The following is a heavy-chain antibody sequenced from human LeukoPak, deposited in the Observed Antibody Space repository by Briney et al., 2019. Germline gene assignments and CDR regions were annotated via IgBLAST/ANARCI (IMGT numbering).Heavy chain of an antibody. J-gene: IGHJ5*02. CDR2: IYYSGST. CDR3: ARYRGPQQLVQRWFDP. Sequence: SETLSLTCTVSGGSISSYYWSWTRQPPGKGLEWIGYIYYSGSTNYNPSLKSRVTISVDTSKNQFSLKLSSVTAADTAVYYCARYRGPQQLVQRWFDPWGQGTLVTVSS. CDR1: GGSISSYY. D-gene: IGHD6-13*01. V-gene: IGHV4-59*01.